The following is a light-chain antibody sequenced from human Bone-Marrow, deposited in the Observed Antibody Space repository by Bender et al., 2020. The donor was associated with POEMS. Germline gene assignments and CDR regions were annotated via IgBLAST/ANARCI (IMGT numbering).Light chain of an antibody. V-gene: IGLV3-1*01. CDR3: QAWDSNTAV. CDR1: RLGDKY. CDR2: QDD. J-gene: IGLJ3*02. Sequence: SHEMTQPPSVSVSPGQTARIPCSGDRLGDKYVCWYQQTSGQAPRLVIYQDDKLPSGIHERFSASNSGNTASLTIAGNQASDEADYYCQAWDSNTAVFGGGTRL.